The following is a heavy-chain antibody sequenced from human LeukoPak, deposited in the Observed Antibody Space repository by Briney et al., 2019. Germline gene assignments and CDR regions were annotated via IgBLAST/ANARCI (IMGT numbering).Heavy chain of an antibody. Sequence: SETLSLTCTVSGGSISSGSYYWSWIRQPAGKGLEWIGRICTSGSTNYNPSLKSRVTISVDTSKNQFSLKLSSVTAADTAVYYCARDARPPQGYCSSTSCLNWFDPWGQGTLVTVSS. V-gene: IGHV4-61*02. CDR2: ICTSGST. CDR1: GGSISSGSYY. J-gene: IGHJ5*02. CDR3: ARDARPPQGYCSSTSCLNWFDP. D-gene: IGHD2-2*01.